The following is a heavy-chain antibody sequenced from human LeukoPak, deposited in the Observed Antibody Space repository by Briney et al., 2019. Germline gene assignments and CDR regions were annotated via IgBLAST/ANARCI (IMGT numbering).Heavy chain of an antibody. CDR1: GYTFTSFY. CDR3: ARDFGGSGSKGFDF. D-gene: IGHD3-10*01. Sequence: ASVKVSCETSGYTFTSFYIHWVRQAPGQGLEWMAVINPSGGWPIYAQKFQGRVTLTKDASTSTVYMALASLTSEDTAVYFCARDFGGSGSKGFDFWGQGTLVTVSS. V-gene: IGHV1-46*01. CDR2: INPSGGWP. J-gene: IGHJ4*02.